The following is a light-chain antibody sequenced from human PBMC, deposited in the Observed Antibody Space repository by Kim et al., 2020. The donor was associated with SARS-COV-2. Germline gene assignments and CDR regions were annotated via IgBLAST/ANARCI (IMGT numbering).Light chain of an antibody. CDR3: QQYGASSLT. Sequence: EIVLTQSPSTLSLSPGERATLSCWASQSVSNSRLACYQQKPGQAPRLLIYDASSRATGITDRFSGSGSGTDFTLTISRLEPEDFAVYYCQQYGASSLTFGGGTKVDIK. J-gene: IGKJ4*01. CDR2: DAS. CDR1: QSVSNSR. V-gene: IGKV3-20*01.